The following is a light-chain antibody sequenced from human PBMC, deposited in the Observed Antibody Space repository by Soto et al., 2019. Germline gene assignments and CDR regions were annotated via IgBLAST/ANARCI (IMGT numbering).Light chain of an antibody. CDR2: DAS. Sequence: DIQMTQSPSTLSASVGDRVTITCRASQSISSWLAWYQQKPGKAPKLLIYDASSLESGVPSRFSGSGSGTEFTHTISSLQPDDFATYYCQQYNSYPATFGQGTKVEIK. CDR1: QSISSW. CDR3: QQYNSYPAT. V-gene: IGKV1-5*01. J-gene: IGKJ1*01.